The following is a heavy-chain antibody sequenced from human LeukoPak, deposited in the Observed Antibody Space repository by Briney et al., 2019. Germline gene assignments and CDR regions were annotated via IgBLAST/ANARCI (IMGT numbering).Heavy chain of an antibody. CDR2: IRDKGAKYTT. D-gene: IGHD7-27*01. CDR3: ATNSMGSMDV. Sequence: AGSLTRSRAGGGFIFSDPYIDWVRQAPGKGLEWVGLIRDKGAKYTTEYAASVNGRFIISRDDARNSLYLQMNSLKTEDTAVYYCATNSMGSMDVWGTGKSATVSS. V-gene: IGHV3-72*01. J-gene: IGHJ6*04. CDR1: GFIFSDPY.